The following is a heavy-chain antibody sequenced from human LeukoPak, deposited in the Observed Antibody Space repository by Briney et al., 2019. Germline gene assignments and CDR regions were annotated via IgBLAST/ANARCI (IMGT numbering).Heavy chain of an antibody. D-gene: IGHD3-22*01. Sequence: SETLSLTCTVSGGSIGWDYWSWIRQSAGKGLEWIGRIYKSGSTNYNPSFRSRVTMSVDTSKNQFSLSVTSVTAADSAVYYCAREEYFQDSNGYSYYFHSWGQGSLVTVSS. CDR3: AREEYFQDSNGYSYYFHS. CDR2: IYKSGST. J-gene: IGHJ4*02. V-gene: IGHV4-4*07. CDR1: GGSIGWDY.